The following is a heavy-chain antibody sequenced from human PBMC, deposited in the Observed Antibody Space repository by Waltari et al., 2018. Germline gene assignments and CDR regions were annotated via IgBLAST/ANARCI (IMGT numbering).Heavy chain of an antibody. V-gene: IGHV3-53*01. D-gene: IGHD2-8*02. CDR3: ARQAISPSWYWYGMDV. Sequence: EVQLVESGGGLIQPGGSLRLSCAASGFTVSSTSMTWVPPAPGKGLEWVSVIYSGGSTYYADSVKGRFTISRDNSKNTLYLQMNSLRAEDTAVYYCARQAISPSWYWYGMDVWGQGTTVTVSS. J-gene: IGHJ6*02. CDR2: IYSGGST. CDR1: GFTVSSTS.